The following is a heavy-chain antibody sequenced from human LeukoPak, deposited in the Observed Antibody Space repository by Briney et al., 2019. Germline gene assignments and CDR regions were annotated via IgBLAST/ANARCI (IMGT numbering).Heavy chain of an antibody. CDR3: AKDMSAGRLVAAPLID. CDR2: ISWNSGSI. J-gene: IGHJ4*02. D-gene: IGHD2-15*01. V-gene: IGHV3-9*01. Sequence: PGRSLRLSCAASGFTFDDYAMHWVRQAPGKGLEWVSGISWNSGSIGYADSVKGRFTISRDNAKNSLYLQMNSLRAEDTALYYCAKDMSAGRLVAAPLIDWGQGTLVTVSS. CDR1: GFTFDDYA.